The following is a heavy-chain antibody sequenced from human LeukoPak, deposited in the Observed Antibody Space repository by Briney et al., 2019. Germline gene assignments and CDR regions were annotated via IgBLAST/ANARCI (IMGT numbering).Heavy chain of an antibody. CDR1: GGSISAGGYY. D-gene: IGHD4-17*01. V-gene: IGHV4-31*03. CDR3: ARGHSPVTTKVSYFQH. CDR2: IYYSGIT. Sequence: SETLSLTCTVSGGSISAGGYYWTWVRQHPGKGLEWSGYIYYSGITYYNPSLRSRVTISVDTSQRQFSLKLSSVTAADTAVYYCARGHSPVTTKVSYFQHWGQGTLVTVSS. J-gene: IGHJ1*01.